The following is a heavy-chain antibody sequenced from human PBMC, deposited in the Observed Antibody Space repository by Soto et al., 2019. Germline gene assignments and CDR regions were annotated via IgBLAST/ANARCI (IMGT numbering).Heavy chain of an antibody. Sequence: SVKVSCKASGFTFTRSAVQCVRQARGQRLKRLGWIVAGSDNTNYAQNFQERVTITRDMSPSIANMELSSLRSEDTAVYYCAATLMAAIGTGHYYGMDGWGQGTTVTFSS. CDR1: GFTFTRSA. CDR2: IVAGSDNT. CDR3: AATLMAAIGTGHYYGMDG. V-gene: IGHV1-58*01. D-gene: IGHD6-13*01. J-gene: IGHJ6*02.